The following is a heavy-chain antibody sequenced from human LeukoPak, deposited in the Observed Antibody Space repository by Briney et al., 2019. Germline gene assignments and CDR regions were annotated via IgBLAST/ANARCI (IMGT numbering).Heavy chain of an antibody. CDR3: TKASSTYGISWYFSWGFDY. CDR2: ISGSGGST. V-gene: IGHV3-23*01. J-gene: IGHJ4*01. D-gene: IGHD6-13*01. Sequence: GGTLRLSCAASGFTFSSYGMSWVRQAPGKGLEWVSAISGSGGSTYYADSVKGRFTISRDNSKNTLYLQMNSLRAEDTAVYYCTKASSTYGISWYFSWGFDYWGQGTLVTVSS. CDR1: GFTFSSYG.